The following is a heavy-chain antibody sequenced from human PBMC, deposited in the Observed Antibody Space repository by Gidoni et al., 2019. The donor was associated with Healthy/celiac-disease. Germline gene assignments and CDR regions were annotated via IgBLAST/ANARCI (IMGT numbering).Heavy chain of an antibody. V-gene: IGHV4-34*01. CDR3: ALITMIVVV. J-gene: IGHJ4*02. D-gene: IGHD3-22*01. Sequence: RSFSGYYWSWIRQPPGKGLEWIGEINHSGSTNYNPSLKSRVTISVDTSKNQFSLKLSSVTAADTAVYYCALITMIVVVWGQGTLVTVSS. CDR1: RSFSGYY. CDR2: INHSGST.